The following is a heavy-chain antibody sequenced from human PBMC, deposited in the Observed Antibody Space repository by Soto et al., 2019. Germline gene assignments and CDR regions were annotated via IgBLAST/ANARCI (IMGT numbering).Heavy chain of an antibody. CDR1: GYTFTSYG. CDR3: ARGQSNVLRYFDWLFTDAFDI. J-gene: IGHJ3*02. CDR2: ISAYNGNT. D-gene: IGHD3-9*01. V-gene: IGHV1-18*01. Sequence: ASVKVSCKASGYTFTSYGISWVRQAPGQGLERMGWISAYNGNTNYAQKLQGRVTMTTDTSTSTAYMELRSLRSDDTAVYYCARGQSNVLRYFDWLFTDAFDIWGQGTMVTVSS.